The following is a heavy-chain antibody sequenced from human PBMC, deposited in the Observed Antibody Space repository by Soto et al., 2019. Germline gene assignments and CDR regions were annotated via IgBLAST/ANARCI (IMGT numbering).Heavy chain of an antibody. J-gene: IGHJ4*02. V-gene: IGHV1-69*02. CDR3: ASLGYCSSTSCYNGVY. D-gene: IGHD2-2*02. Sequence: QVQLVQSGDEVKKPGSSVKVSCKASGGTFSSYTISWVRQAPGQGLAWMGRIIPILGIANYAQKFQGRVTITADKSTSTAYMDLSRLRSEDTAVYYCASLGYCSSTSCYNGVYWGQGTLVTVSS. CDR2: IIPILGIA. CDR1: GGTFSSYT.